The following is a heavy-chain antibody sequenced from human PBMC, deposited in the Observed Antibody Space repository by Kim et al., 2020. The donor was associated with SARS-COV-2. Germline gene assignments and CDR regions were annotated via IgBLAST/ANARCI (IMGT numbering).Heavy chain of an antibody. V-gene: IGHV3-30-3*01. CDR1: GFTFSSYA. Sequence: GGSLRLSCAASGFTFSSYAMHWVRQAPGKGLEWVAVISYDGSNKYYADSVKGRFTISRDNSKNTLYLQMNSLRAEDTAVYYCARDQGGYGPFDYWGQGTLVTVSS. J-gene: IGHJ4*02. D-gene: IGHD5-18*01. CDR2: ISYDGSNK. CDR3: ARDQGGYGPFDY.